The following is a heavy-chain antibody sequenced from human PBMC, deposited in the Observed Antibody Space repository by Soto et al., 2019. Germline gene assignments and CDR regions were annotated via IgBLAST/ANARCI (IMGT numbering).Heavy chain of an antibody. CDR3: ARGQYCSGGSCYSNSRFDY. CDR2: IGTAGDT. V-gene: IGHV3-13*01. Sequence: PGGSLRLSCAASGFTFSSYDMHWVRQATGKGLEWVSAIGTAGDTYYPGSVKGRFTISRENAKNSLYLQMNSLRAGDTAVYYCARGQYCSGGSCYSNSRFDYWGQGTLVTVSS. J-gene: IGHJ4*02. CDR1: GFTFSSYD. D-gene: IGHD2-15*01.